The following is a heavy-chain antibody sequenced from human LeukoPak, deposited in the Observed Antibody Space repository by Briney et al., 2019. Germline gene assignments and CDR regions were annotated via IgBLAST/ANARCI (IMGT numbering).Heavy chain of an antibody. D-gene: IGHD3-22*01. CDR3: ARGHYYDSSPY. J-gene: IGHJ4*02. CDR2: ISSSSTYI. CDR1: GFAFSTYS. Sequence: GGSLRLSCAASGFAFSTYSMNWVRQAPGKGLEWVSSISSSSTYIYYADSVKGRFTISRDNAKNSLYLQMNSLRAEDTAVYYCARGHYYDSSPYWGQGTLVTVSS. V-gene: IGHV3-21*01.